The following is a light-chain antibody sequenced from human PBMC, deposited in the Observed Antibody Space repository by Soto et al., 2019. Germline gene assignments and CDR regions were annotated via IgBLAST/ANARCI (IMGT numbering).Light chain of an antibody. CDR3: QQYNNWPPLT. J-gene: IGKJ5*01. V-gene: IGKV3-15*01. CDR1: QSVSSN. Sequence: EIVMTQSPATLSVSPGERATLSCRASQSVSSNLAWYQQKPGQAPRLLIYGASTRATGIPARFSGSGSGTELTLTIRSLQSEDFAVYYCQQYNNWPPLTFGQGTRLEIK. CDR2: GAS.